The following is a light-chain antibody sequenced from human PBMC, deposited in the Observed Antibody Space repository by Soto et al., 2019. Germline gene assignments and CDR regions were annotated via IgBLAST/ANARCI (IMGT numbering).Light chain of an antibody. CDR3: QQLNSYPLT. CDR1: QDISAY. Sequence: DIQLTQSPSFLSASVGDRVTSTCRASQDISAYLAWYQQRPGKAPKLLIYAASTLQSGVPSRFSGSGSGTEFTLTISSLQPEDFATYSCQQLNSYPLTFGGGTKVEIK. CDR2: AAS. J-gene: IGKJ4*01. V-gene: IGKV1-9*01.